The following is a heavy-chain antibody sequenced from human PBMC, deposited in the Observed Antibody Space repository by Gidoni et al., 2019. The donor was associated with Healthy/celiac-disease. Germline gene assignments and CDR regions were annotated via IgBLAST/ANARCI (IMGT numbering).Heavy chain of an antibody. J-gene: IGHJ6*02. Sequence: QVQLVESGGGVVQPGRSLRLSCAASGFTFSSYCMHWVRQAPGKGLEWVAVIWYDGSNKYYADSVKGRFTISRDNSKNTLYLQMNSLRAEDTAVYYCARDLSFYGMDVWGQGTTVTVSS. V-gene: IGHV3-33*01. CDR1: GFTFSSYC. CDR2: IWYDGSNK. CDR3: ARDLSFYGMDV.